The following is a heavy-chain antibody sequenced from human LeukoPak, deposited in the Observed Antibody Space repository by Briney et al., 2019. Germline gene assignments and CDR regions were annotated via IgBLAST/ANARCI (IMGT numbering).Heavy chain of an antibody. V-gene: IGHV4-59*12. Sequence: SETLSLTCSVSGGPISTYYWSWIRQPPGKGLEWIGYIYHSGSTYYNPSLKSRVTISVDRSKNQFSLKLSSVTAADTAVYYCAREADYYFDYWGQGTLVTVSS. D-gene: IGHD3-3*01. J-gene: IGHJ4*02. CDR2: IYHSGST. CDR3: AREADYYFDY. CDR1: GGPISTYY.